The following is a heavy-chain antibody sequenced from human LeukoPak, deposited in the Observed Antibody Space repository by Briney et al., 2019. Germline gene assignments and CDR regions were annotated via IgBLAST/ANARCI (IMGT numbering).Heavy chain of an antibody. CDR1: GFTFCSYA. D-gene: IGHD1-26*01. Sequence: PGGSLRLYSAASGFTFCSYAMHWVRHAPGKGLEGGAVISYDGSNKYYADSVKGRFTISRDNSKNTLYLQMNSLRAEDTAVYYCARDLVGATDYWGQGTLVTVSS. CDR2: ISYDGSNK. V-gene: IGHV3-30*04. J-gene: IGHJ4*02. CDR3: ARDLVGATDY.